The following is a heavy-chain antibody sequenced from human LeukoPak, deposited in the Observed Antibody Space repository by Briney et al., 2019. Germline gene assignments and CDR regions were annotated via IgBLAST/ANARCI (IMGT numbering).Heavy chain of an antibody. J-gene: IGHJ4*02. D-gene: IGHD5-24*01. CDR1: GFTFSRAW. Sequence: GGSLRLSCAASGFTFSRAWMSWVRQAPGKGLEWVANIKEDGSEDYYADSVKGRFAISKDNAKNSLCLQMNSLRAEDTAMYYCARDADGYEDWGQGTLVIVSS. CDR2: IKEDGSED. CDR3: ARDADGYED. V-gene: IGHV3-7*01.